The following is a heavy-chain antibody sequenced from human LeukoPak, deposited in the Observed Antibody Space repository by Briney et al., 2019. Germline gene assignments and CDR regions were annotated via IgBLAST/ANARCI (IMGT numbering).Heavy chain of an antibody. D-gene: IGHD3-10*01. J-gene: IGHJ4*02. CDR2: IYYSGST. V-gene: IGHV4-31*03. CDR1: GGSISSGGYY. CDR3: ASSSRGRLWFGPFDY. Sequence: SQTLSLTCTVSGGSISSGGYYWSWNRQHPGKGLEWIGYIYYSGSTYYNPSLKSRVTISVDTSKNQFSLKLSSVTAADTAVYYCASSSRGRLWFGPFDYWGQGTLVTVSS.